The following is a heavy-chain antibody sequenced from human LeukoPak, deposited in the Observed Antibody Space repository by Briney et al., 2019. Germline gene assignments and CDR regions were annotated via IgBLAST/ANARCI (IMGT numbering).Heavy chain of an antibody. J-gene: IGHJ4*02. V-gene: IGHV4-59*01. D-gene: IGHD3-10*01. CDR1: GGSISSYY. CDR3: ARGRLGGSGSYYNVLDY. CDR2: ISYSGST. Sequence: PSETLSLTCTVSGGSISSYYWSWTRQPAGKGLEWIGYISYSGSTNYNPSLKSRVTISVDTSRNQFSLKLSSVTAADTAVYYCARGRLGGSGSYYNVLDYWGQGTLVTVSS.